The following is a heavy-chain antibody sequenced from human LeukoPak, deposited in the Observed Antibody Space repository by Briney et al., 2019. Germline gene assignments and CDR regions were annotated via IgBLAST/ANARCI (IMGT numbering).Heavy chain of an antibody. CDR2: INWNGGST. J-gene: IGHJ4*02. Sequence: GGSLRLSCAASGFTFINAWMNWVRQAPGKGLEWVSGINWNGGSTGYADSVKGRFTISRDNAKNSLYLQMNSLRAEDTALYYCARDLPQIEYWGQGTLVTVSS. CDR1: GFTFINAW. D-gene: IGHD3-22*01. V-gene: IGHV3-20*04. CDR3: ARDLPQIEY.